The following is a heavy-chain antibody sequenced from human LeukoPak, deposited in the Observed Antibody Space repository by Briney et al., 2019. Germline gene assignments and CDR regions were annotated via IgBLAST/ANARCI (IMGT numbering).Heavy chain of an antibody. Sequence: ASVKVSCKASGYIFTGYYMHWVRQAPGQGLEWMGWINPNSGGTNYAQKFQGWVTMTRDTSISTAYMELSRLRSDDTAVYYCATSRGGGYNFLNDYFDYWGQGTLVTVSS. D-gene: IGHD5-24*01. J-gene: IGHJ4*02. CDR1: GYIFTGYY. CDR2: INPNSGGT. CDR3: ATSRGGGYNFLNDYFDY. V-gene: IGHV1-2*04.